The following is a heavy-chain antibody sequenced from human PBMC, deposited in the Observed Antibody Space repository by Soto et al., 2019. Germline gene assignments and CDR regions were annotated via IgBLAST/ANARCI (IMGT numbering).Heavy chain of an antibody. V-gene: IGHV1-18*01. CDR1: GYTFTSYG. Sequence: ASVKVSCKASGYTFTSYGISWVRQAAGRGLEWMGWISANSGNTNYVQKLQGRVTMTTDTSTSTAYMALRRLRSDDTAVYYYARGVRGDYYVSSGYRTGMDVWGQGTTVTVSS. CDR3: ARGVRGDYYVSSGYRTGMDV. J-gene: IGHJ6*02. CDR2: ISANSGNT. D-gene: IGHD3-22*01.